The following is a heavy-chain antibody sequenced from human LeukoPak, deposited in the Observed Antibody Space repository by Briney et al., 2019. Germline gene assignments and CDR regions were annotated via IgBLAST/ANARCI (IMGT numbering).Heavy chain of an antibody. J-gene: IGHJ5*02. CDR3: ARDPRWLTPDCTSTSCYENYFAP. V-gene: IGHV4-38-2*02. D-gene: IGHD2-2*01. CDR2: VHHNAGA. CDR1: GYSISSGYQ. Sequence: PSETLSLTCAVSGYSISSGYQWAWIRQPPGRGLEWIGSVHHNAGAHYNPSLRSRVTISVDASKNHFSLKLSSVTVADTAVYFCARDPRWLTPDCTSTSCYENYFAPWGHGTLVTVSS.